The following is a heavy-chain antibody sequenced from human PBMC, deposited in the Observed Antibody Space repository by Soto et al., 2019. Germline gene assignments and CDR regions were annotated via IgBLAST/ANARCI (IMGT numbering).Heavy chain of an antibody. Sequence: PSEALSLTSTVSAYAVSSGSYYWSWIRQPPGKGLEWIGYISYSGSTNYNPSLKSRVTISVYTSKNQFSLKLSSVTAADTAVYYCARGNYGSGSYYNVDWFDPWGQG. D-gene: IGHD3-10*01. J-gene: IGHJ5*02. V-gene: IGHV4-61*01. CDR3: ARGNYGSGSYYNVDWFDP. CDR1: AYAVSSGSYY. CDR2: ISYSGST.